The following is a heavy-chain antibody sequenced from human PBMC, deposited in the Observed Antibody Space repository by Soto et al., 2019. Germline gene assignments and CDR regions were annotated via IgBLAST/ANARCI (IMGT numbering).Heavy chain of an antibody. Sequence: RGESLKISCKGSGYSFTSYWIGWVRQMPGKGLEWMGIIYPGDSDTRYSPSFQGQVTISADKSISTAYLQWSSLKASDTAMYYCARHPGQESSGENGFAPWGQGTLVTVSS. D-gene: IGHD3-22*01. V-gene: IGHV5-51*01. CDR3: ARHPGQESSGENGFAP. CDR1: GYSFTSYW. J-gene: IGHJ5*02. CDR2: IYPGDSDT.